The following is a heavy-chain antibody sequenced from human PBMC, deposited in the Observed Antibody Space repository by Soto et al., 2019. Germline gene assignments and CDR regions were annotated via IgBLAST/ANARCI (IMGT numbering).Heavy chain of an antibody. Sequence: QVQLVESGGGVVQPGRSLRLCCAASGFTFSSYGMHWVRQAPGKGLEWVAVIWYDGSNKYYADSVKGRFTISRDNSKNTLYLQMNSLRAEDTAVYYCARESITMVRGVDYWGQGTLVTVSS. J-gene: IGHJ4*02. V-gene: IGHV3-33*01. D-gene: IGHD3-10*01. CDR1: GFTFSSYG. CDR3: ARESITMVRGVDY. CDR2: IWYDGSNK.